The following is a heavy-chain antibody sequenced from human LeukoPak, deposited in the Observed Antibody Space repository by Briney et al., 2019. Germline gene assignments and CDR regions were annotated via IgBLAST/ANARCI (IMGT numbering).Heavy chain of an antibody. Sequence: GGSLRLSCAASGFTFSNYAMSWVRQAPGKGLEWVSLISDSGSSTYYADSVKGRFTISRDNSKNTLYLQMSSLRAEDTAVYYCAIAASGTLADYWGQGTLVTVSS. D-gene: IGHD6-13*01. V-gene: IGHV3-23*01. J-gene: IGHJ4*02. CDR1: GFTFSNYA. CDR2: ISDSGSST. CDR3: AIAASGTLADY.